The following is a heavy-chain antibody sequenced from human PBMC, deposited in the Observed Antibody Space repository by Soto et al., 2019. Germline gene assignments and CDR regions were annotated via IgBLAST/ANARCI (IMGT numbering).Heavy chain of an antibody. J-gene: IGHJ4*02. V-gene: IGHV3-21*01. CDR3: ASGHSSGWYAY. Sequence: GGSLSLSCAASGFTFSSYSMNWVRQAPGKGLEWVSSISSSSSYIYYADSVKGRFTISRDNAKNSLYLQMNSLRAEDTAVYYCASGHSSGWYAYWGQGTLVTVSS. CDR2: ISSSSSYI. CDR1: GFTFSSYS. D-gene: IGHD6-19*01.